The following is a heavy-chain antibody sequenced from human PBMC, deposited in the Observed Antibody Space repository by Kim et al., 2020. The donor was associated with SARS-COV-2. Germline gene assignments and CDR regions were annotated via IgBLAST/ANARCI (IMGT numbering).Heavy chain of an antibody. V-gene: IGHV4-30-4*01. Sequence: SETLSLTCTVSGGSISSGDYYWSWIRQPPGKGLEWIGYIYYSGSTYYKPSLKSRVTISVDTSKNQFSLKLSSVTAADTAVYYCARGHNYYGSGSYADYWGQGTLVTVSS. CDR1: GGSISSGDYY. CDR2: IYYSGST. J-gene: IGHJ4*02. CDR3: ARGHNYYGSGSYADY. D-gene: IGHD3-10*01.